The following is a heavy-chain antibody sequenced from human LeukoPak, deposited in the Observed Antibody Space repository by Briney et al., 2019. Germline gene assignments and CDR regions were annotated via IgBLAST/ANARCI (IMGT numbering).Heavy chain of an antibody. J-gene: IGHJ4*02. CDR3: ARDEGIAVAGVFDY. D-gene: IGHD6-19*01. Sequence: SVKVSCKASGGTFSSYAISWVRQAPGQGLEWLGRIIPIFGIANYAQKFQGRVTITADKSTSTAYMELSSLRSEDTAVYYCARDEGIAVAGVFDYWGQGTLVTVSS. CDR1: GGTFSSYA. CDR2: IIPIFGIA. V-gene: IGHV1-69*04.